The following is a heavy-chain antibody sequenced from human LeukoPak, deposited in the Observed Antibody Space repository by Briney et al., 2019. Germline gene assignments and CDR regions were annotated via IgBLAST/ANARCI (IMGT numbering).Heavy chain of an antibody. V-gene: IGHV4-30-4*01. J-gene: IGHJ4*02. D-gene: IGHD4-17*01. Sequence: PSQTPSLTCTVSGGSISSGAYYWSWIRQPPGKGLEWIGYIHYSGNTYYNPSLMSRVTISVDTSKNQFSLNLTSVTAADTAVYYCARGVLEMATVTFFDYRGQGTLVTVSS. CDR2: IHYSGNT. CDR1: GGSISSGAYY. CDR3: ARGVLEMATVTFFDY.